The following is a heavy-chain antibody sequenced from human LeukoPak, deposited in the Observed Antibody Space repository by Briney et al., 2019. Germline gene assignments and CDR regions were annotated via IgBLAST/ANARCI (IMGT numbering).Heavy chain of an antibody. CDR1: GGSFSGYY. J-gene: IGHJ6*02. CDR2: INHSGST. Sequence: SETLSLTCAVYGGSFSGYYWSWIRQPPGKGLGWIGEINHSGSTNYNPSLKSRVTISVDTSKNQFSLKLSSVTAADAAVYYCARKGVTTLNHYYYYYGMDVWGQGTTVTVSS. D-gene: IGHD5-12*01. V-gene: IGHV4-34*01. CDR3: ARKGVTTLNHYYYYYGMDV.